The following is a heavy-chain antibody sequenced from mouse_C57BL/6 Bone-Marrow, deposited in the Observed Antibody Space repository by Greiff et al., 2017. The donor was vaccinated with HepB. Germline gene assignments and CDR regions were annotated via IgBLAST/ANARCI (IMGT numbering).Heavy chain of an antibody. D-gene: IGHD1-1*01. V-gene: IGHV14-4*01. J-gene: IGHJ3*01. CDR2: IDPENGDT. CDR1: GFNIKDDY. CDR3: TTWGTTVVPFAY. Sequence: EVQLQQSGAELVRPGASVKLSCTASGFNIKDDYMHWVKQRPEQGLEWIGWIDPENGDTEYASKFQGKATITADTSSNTAYLQLSSLTSEDTAVYYCTTWGTTVVPFAYWGQGTLVTVSA.